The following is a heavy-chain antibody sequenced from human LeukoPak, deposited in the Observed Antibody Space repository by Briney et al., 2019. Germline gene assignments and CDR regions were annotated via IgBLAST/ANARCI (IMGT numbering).Heavy chain of an antibody. V-gene: IGHV1-46*01. Sequence: GASVKVSCKASGYTFTSYYLHWVRQAPGQGLEWMGIINPSGGSARYAQRFQGRVTMTRDTSTSTVYMELSSLRSEDTAVYYCARDQEVHGYIYGAFVIWGQGTMVTVSS. CDR3: ARDQEVHGYIYGAFVI. D-gene: IGHD5-18*01. CDR2: INPSGGSA. J-gene: IGHJ3*02. CDR1: GYTFTSYY.